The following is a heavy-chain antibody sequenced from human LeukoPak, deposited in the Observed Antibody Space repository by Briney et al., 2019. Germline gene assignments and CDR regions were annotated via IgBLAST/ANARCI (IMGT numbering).Heavy chain of an antibody. CDR1: GFTFGDYA. CDR2: ISGNGNNI. Sequence: GGSLRLSCAASGFTFGDYAMHWVRQGPGKGLEGVSLISGNGNNIYYADSVKGRFTISRDNSKNSLYLQMNSLRTEDTALYYCAKDLPQYYDFWSGYYGGFDYWGQGTLVTVSS. CDR3: AKDLPQYYDFWSGYYGGFDY. V-gene: IGHV3-43*02. D-gene: IGHD3-3*01. J-gene: IGHJ4*02.